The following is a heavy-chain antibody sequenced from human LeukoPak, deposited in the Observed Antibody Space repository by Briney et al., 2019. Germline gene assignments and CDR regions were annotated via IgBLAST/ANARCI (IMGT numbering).Heavy chain of an antibody. Sequence: PGGSLRLPCAASGFTFSSYTMNWVRQAPGKGLEWVSYITRTSGTIYYADSVKGRFTISRDNAENSLYLQMNSLRAEDTAVYYCAREGYSYGTYYYYYMDVWGQGTTVTVSS. V-gene: IGHV3-48*01. CDR1: GFTFSSYT. D-gene: IGHD5-18*01. CDR2: ITRTSGTI. J-gene: IGHJ6*03. CDR3: AREGYSYGTYYYYYMDV.